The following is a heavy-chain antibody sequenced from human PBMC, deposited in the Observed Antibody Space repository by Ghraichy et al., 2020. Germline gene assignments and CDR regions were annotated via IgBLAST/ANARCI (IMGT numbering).Heavy chain of an antibody. V-gene: IGHV4-59*01. Sequence: SETLSLTCTVSGGSISSYYWSWIRQPPGKGLEWIGYIYYSGSTNYNPSLKSRVTISVDTSKNQFSLKLSSVTAADTAVYYCARALRDYDFWSGYYSGWFDPWGQGTLVTVSS. CDR2: IYYSGST. CDR1: GGSISSYY. J-gene: IGHJ5*02. CDR3: ARALRDYDFWSGYYSGWFDP. D-gene: IGHD3-3*01.